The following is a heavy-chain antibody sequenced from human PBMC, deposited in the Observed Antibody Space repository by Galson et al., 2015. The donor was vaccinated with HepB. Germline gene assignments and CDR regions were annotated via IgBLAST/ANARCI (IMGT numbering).Heavy chain of an antibody. J-gene: IGHJ4*02. Sequence: SLRLSCAASGFTFSSYSMNWVRQAPGKGLEWVSSISSSSSYIYYADSVKGRFTISRDNAKNSLYLQMNSLGAEDTAVYYCARGSWYSSSWQGNYSDYWGQGTLVTVSS. V-gene: IGHV3-21*01. CDR1: GFTFSSYS. CDR3: ARGSWYSSSWQGNYSDY. CDR2: ISSSSSYI. D-gene: IGHD6-13*01.